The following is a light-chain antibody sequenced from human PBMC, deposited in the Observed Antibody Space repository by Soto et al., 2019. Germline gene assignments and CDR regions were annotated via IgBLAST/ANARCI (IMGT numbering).Light chain of an antibody. Sequence: QSALTQPPSASGSLGMSVTLSCSGTDNDVGRYDYVSWYQQHPGKAPKLLIYEVTKRPSGVPDRFSASKSGNSASLTVSGLQDEDEADYYCSSYAGSSNVFGTGTKLTVL. CDR1: DNDVGRYDY. CDR2: EVT. V-gene: IGLV2-8*01. J-gene: IGLJ1*01. CDR3: SSYAGSSNV.